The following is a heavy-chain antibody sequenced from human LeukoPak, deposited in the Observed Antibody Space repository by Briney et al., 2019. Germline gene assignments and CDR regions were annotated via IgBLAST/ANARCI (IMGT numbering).Heavy chain of an antibody. CDR1: AASPSSSH. Sequence: SETLSPTCAVSAASPSSSHWRCVRHLPRKGLEWIGYITYSGSTQYNHTLKSRVTRSVDTSKNQFSLKRTYGTAADTVMYYCARLGGDGTSGNFYSGENWFDPWGQGTLVSVSS. J-gene: IGHJ5*02. CDR3: ARLGGDGTSGNFYSGENWFDP. V-gene: IGHV4-59*08. CDR2: ITYSGST. D-gene: IGHD3-10*01.